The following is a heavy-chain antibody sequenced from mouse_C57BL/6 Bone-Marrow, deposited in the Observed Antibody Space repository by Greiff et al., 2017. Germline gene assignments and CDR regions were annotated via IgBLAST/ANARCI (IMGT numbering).Heavy chain of an antibody. CDR3: ERHEEEVSSDPAWFAY. D-gene: IGHD1-1*01. V-gene: IGHV1-62-2*01. J-gene: IGHJ3*01. CDR1: GYTFPEYT. CDR2: FYPGSGSI. Sequence: QVQLQQSGAELVQPGASVKLSCKASGYTFPEYTIHWVQKRSGQGLEWIGWFYPGSGSIKYTEKFKEKAILTADKSSNTVYMELRRLTSEDSAVSFCERHEEEVSSDPAWFAYWGQGTLVTVSA.